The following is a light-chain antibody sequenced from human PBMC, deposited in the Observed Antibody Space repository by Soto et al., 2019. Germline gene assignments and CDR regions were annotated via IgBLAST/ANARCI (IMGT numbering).Light chain of an antibody. CDR3: QQYGSSPPWT. Sequence: EIVLTQSPGTLSLSPGERATLSCRASQSISSTYFAWYQQKPGQAPRLLFYGASSRATDIPDRFSGSGSGTDFTLTISRLEPEDFAVYYCQQYGSSPPWTFGQGTKV. CDR1: QSISSTY. J-gene: IGKJ1*01. CDR2: GAS. V-gene: IGKV3-20*01.